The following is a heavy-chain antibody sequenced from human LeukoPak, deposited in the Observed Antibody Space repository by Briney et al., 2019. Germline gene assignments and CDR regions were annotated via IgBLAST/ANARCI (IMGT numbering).Heavy chain of an antibody. CDR2: IYYSGST. V-gene: IGHV4-59*01. D-gene: IGHD2-15*01. CDR3: ARDAGGYCSGGSCYSNWYFDL. J-gene: IGHJ2*01. Sequence: NPSETLSLTCTVSGGSISNYYWSWIRQPPGKGLEWIGYIYYSGSTNYNPSLKSRVAISLDTSKNHFSLKLSSVTAADTAVYYCARDAGGYCSGGSCYSNWYFDLWGRGTLVTVSS. CDR1: GGSISNYY.